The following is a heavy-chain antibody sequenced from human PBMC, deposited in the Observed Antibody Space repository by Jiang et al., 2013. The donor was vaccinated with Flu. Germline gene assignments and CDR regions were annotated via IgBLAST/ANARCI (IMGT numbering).Heavy chain of an antibody. CDR3: AREIRRLFPPKDAFDI. CDR1: GGSISSGSYY. D-gene: IGHD3-22*01. CDR2: IYTSGST. J-gene: IGHJ3*02. Sequence: GPGLVKPSQTLSLTCTVSGGSISSGSYYWSWIRQPAGKGLEWIGRIYTSGSTNYNPSLRSRVTISVDTSKNQFSLKLSSVTAAGTAVYYCAREIRRLFPPKDAFDIWGQGTMVTVSS. V-gene: IGHV4-61*02.